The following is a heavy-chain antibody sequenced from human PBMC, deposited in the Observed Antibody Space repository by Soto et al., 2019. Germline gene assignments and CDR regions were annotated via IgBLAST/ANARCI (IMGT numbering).Heavy chain of an antibody. CDR1: GGSFSGYY. J-gene: IGHJ6*02. CDR3: ARGRVATAGYYYYGMDV. CDR2: INHSGST. Sequence: SETLSLTCAVYGGSFSGYYWSWIRQPPGKGLEWIGEINHSGSTNYNPSLKSRVTISVDTSKNQFSLKLSSVTAADTAVYYCARGRVATAGYYYYGMDVWGQGTTATVSS. V-gene: IGHV4-34*01. D-gene: IGHD5-12*01.